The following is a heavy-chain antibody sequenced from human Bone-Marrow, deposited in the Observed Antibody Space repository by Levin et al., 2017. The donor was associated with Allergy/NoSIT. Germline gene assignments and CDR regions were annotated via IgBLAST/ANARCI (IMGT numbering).Heavy chain of an antibody. V-gene: IGHV3-64D*06. CDR2: ISNNGGAT. CDR1: GFTFSTYS. J-gene: IGHJ2*01. CDR3: MKEVNPHWYFDL. Sequence: ASVKVSCSASGFTFSTYSMHWVRQAPGKGLEYVSAISNNGGATYYAVSVKDRFIISRDNSKNTMYLQMSSLRPEDTAVYYCMKEVNPHWYFDLWGRGTLVTVSS. D-gene: IGHD1-14*01.